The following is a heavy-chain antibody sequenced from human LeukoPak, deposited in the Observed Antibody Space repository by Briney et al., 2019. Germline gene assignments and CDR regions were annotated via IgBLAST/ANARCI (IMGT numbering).Heavy chain of an antibody. J-gene: IGHJ3*02. CDR2: ISSSSSYI. CDR1: GFTFSSYS. V-gene: IGHV3-21*01. CDR3: ARDSRYGLGVAFDI. D-gene: IGHD3-16*01. Sequence: PGGSLRLSCAASGFTFSSYSMNWVRQAPGKGLEWVSSISSSSSYIYYADSVKGRFTISRDNAKNSLYLQMNSLRAEDTAVYYCARDSRYGLGVAFDIWGQGTMVTVSS.